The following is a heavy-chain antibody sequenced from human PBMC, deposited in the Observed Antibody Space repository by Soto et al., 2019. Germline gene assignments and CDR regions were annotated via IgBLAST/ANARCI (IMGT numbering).Heavy chain of an antibody. D-gene: IGHD1-26*01. CDR3: ARGTRSGSYYYYGLDV. J-gene: IGHJ6*02. CDR1: GGTFSSYA. CDR2: IIPIFGTT. V-gene: IGHV1-69*06. Sequence: QVQLVQFGADVKKPGSSVKVSCKASGGTFSSYAISWVRQAPGQGLEWMGGIIPIFGTTNYARRFQGRVTITADKSTSTAYMELRSLRSEDTAVYYCARGTRSGSYYYYGLDVWGQGTTVTVSS.